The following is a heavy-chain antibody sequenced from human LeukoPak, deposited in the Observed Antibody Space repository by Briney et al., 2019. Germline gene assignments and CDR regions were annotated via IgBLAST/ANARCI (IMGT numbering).Heavy chain of an antibody. J-gene: IGHJ4*02. CDR3: AKGPGSKAAGTGGFDY. CDR1: GVTFSSYA. V-gene: IGHV3-23*01. D-gene: IGHD6-13*01. CDR2: ISGSGGST. Sequence: GGSLRLSCAASGVTFSSYAMSWVRQAPGKGLEWVSAISGSGGSTYYADSVKGRFTISRDNSKNTLYLQMNSLRAEDTAVYYCAKGPGSKAAGTGGFDYWGQGTLVTVSS.